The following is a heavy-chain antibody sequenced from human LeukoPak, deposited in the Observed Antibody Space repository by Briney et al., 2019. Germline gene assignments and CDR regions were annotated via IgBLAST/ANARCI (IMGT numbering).Heavy chain of an antibody. CDR1: GGSISSFTYY. CDR3: GTAAAPTACDI. J-gene: IGHJ3*02. V-gene: IGHV4-39*01. D-gene: IGHD2-2*01. Sequence: PSETLSLTCTVSGGSISSFTYYWGWIRQPPGKGVEWIGSVYYSGSTYYNPSLKSRVTISVDTSKSHFSLKLTSVTAADTAVYYCGTAAAPTACDIWGQGTIVTVSS. CDR2: VYYSGST.